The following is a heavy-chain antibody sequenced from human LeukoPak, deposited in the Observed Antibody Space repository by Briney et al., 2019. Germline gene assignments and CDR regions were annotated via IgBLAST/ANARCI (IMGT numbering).Heavy chain of an antibody. CDR1: GYTFTSYY. Sequence: ASVKVSCKASGYTFTSYYMHWVRQAPGQGLEWMGIINPSGGSTNSAQKFQGRVTMTRDTSTSTVYMELSSLRSEDTAVYYCARDTGISGYIDYRGQGTLVTVSS. J-gene: IGHJ4*02. V-gene: IGHV1-46*01. CDR2: INPSGGST. D-gene: IGHD6-13*01. CDR3: ARDTGISGYIDY.